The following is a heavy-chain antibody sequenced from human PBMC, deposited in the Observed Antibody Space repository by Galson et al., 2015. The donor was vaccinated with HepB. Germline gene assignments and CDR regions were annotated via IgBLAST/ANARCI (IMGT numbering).Heavy chain of an antibody. CDR2: IYYSGST. Sequence: ETLSLTCTVSGGSISSYYWSWIRQPPGKGLEWIGYIYYSGSTNYNPSLKSRVTISVDTSKNQFSLKLSSVTAADTAVYYCARDGHYRELRSGMDVWGQGTTVTVSS. J-gene: IGHJ6*02. D-gene: IGHD1-26*01. CDR3: ARDGHYRELRSGMDV. V-gene: IGHV4-59*01. CDR1: GGSISSYY.